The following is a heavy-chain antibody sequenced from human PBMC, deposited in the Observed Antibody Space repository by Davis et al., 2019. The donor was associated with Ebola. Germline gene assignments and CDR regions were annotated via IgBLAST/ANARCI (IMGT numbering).Heavy chain of an antibody. V-gene: IGHV4-38-2*02. CDR3: ARGSGLLFDH. Sequence: SETLSLTCTVSGYSLSSDYYWGWIRQSPGKGLEWIGSIYHSGSTYYNPSLKSRVSISVDTSKNQFSLKLSSVTAADTAVYYCARGSGLLFDHWGQGTLVSVSS. CDR1: GYSLSSDYY. J-gene: IGHJ4*02. D-gene: IGHD3-10*01. CDR2: IYHSGST.